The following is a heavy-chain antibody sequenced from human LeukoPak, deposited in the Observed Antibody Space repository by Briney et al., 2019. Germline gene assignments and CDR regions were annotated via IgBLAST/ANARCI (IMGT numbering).Heavy chain of an antibody. V-gene: IGHV4-34*01. J-gene: IGHJ4*02. CDR3: AREPYSSGWYGYFDY. Sequence: SETLSLTCTVSGGSISSYYWSWIRQPPGKGLEWIGEINHSGSTNYNPSLKSRVTISVDTSKNQFSLKLSSVTAADTAVYYCAREPYSSGWYGYFDYWGQGTLVTVS. D-gene: IGHD6-19*01. CDR2: INHSGST. CDR1: GGSISSYY.